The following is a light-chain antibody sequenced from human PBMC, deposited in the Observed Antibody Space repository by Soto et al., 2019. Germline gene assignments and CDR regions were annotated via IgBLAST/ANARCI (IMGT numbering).Light chain of an antibody. V-gene: IGKV3-11*01. CDR1: ESISTY. Sequence: EIVLTQSPATLSLSPGERATLSCRASESISTYLGWYQQKPCQPPRPLIYDASNRATGIPARFSGSGSGTDFTLIISSLEPEDAAVYFRQQRSSGVTFGQGTRLEI. J-gene: IGKJ5*01. CDR3: QQRSSGVT. CDR2: DAS.